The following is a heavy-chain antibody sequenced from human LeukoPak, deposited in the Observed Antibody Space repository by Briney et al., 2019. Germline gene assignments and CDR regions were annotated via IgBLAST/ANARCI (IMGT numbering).Heavy chain of an antibody. J-gene: IGHJ5*02. CDR3: ARLMQLRYFDWLLHKNPNNWFDP. V-gene: IGHV4-39*01. CDR2: IYYRGST. Sequence: SETLSLTCTVSGGSISSSSYYWGWIRQPPGEGLEWIGSIYYRGSTYYNPSLKSRVTISVDTSKNQFSLKLSSVTAADTAVYYCARLMQLRYFDWLLHKNPNNWFDPWGQGTLVTVSS. D-gene: IGHD3-9*01. CDR1: GGSISSSSYY.